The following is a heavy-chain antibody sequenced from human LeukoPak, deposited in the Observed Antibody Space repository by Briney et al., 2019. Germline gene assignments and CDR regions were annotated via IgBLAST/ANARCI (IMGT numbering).Heavy chain of an antibody. Sequence: ASVKVSCKASGYTFTNDYMHWVRQAPGQGLEWMGLINPTGTGTNYAQKFRGRVTMTRDTSTTTVYMELSSLTSEYTAVYYCAKAPYSSSWNLYFDDWGQGTLVTVSS. D-gene: IGHD6-13*01. J-gene: IGHJ4*02. CDR2: INPTGTGT. CDR1: GYTFTNDY. CDR3: AKAPYSSSWNLYFDD. V-gene: IGHV1-46*01.